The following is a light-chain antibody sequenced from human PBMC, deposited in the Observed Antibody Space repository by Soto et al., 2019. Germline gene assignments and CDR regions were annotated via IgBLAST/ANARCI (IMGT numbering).Light chain of an antibody. CDR2: GVS. J-gene: IGKJ4*02. CDR1: QSVNNY. Sequence: EIVMTQSPATLSVFPGERATLSCRASQSVNNYLAWYQQKPGQAPRLLIYGVSSRATGIPARFSGSANGTEFTLAISSLQSEDSAVYCCQQHTGWALPFRAGTKVQI. CDR3: QQHTGWALP. V-gene: IGKV3-15*01.